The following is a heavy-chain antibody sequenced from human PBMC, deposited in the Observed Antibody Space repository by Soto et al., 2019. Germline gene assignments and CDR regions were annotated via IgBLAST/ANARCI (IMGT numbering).Heavy chain of an antibody. CDR3: ARGFNSALDI. Sequence: PGGSLRLSCAATGFIFSSYWMSWVRQAPGKGLEWVANIKQDGSEKYYVDSAKGRFTISRDNAKNSLHLQMNSLRAEDTAVYYCARGFNSALDIWGQGKMVPVSS. J-gene: IGHJ3*02. CDR2: IKQDGSEK. CDR1: GFIFSSYW. V-gene: IGHV3-7*01.